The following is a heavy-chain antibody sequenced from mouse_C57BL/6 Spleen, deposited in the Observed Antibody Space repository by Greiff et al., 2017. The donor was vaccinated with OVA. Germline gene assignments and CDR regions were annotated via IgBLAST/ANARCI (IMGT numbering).Heavy chain of an antibody. CDR2: ISYDGSN. Sequence: EVKVEESGPGLVKPSQSLSLTCSVTGYSITSGYYWNWIRQFPGNKLEWMGYISYDGSNNYNPSLKNRISITRDTSKNQFFLKLNSVTTEDTATYYCALRYYYAMDYWGQGTSVTVSS. CDR1: GYSITSGYY. D-gene: IGHD1-1*01. CDR3: ALRYYYAMDY. V-gene: IGHV3-6*01. J-gene: IGHJ4*01.